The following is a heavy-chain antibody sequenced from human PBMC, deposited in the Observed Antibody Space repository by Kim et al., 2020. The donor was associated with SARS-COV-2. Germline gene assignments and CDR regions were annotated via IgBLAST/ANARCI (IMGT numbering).Heavy chain of an antibody. V-gene: IGHV3-30-3*01. Sequence: GGSLRLSCAASGLSFDSSAMNWVRQAPGKGLEWVAVISYDGRNKDFAESVKGRFTISRDNSKSTVFLQMNGLRVEDTAVYYCARGNYHESVSLSDYYNGMDVWGQGTTVTVSS. CDR1: GLSFDSSA. CDR2: ISYDGRNK. D-gene: IGHD3-10*01. J-gene: IGHJ6*02. CDR3: ARGNYHESVSLSDYYNGMDV.